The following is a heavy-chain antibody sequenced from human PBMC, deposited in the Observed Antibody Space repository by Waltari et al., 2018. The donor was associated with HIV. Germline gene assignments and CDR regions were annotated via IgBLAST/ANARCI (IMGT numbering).Heavy chain of an antibody. CDR2: MNPNRGNT. Sequence: QVQLVQSGAEVKKPGASVKVSCKASGYTFTSYDINWVRQATGQGLEWMGWMNPNRGNTGYAQKFQGRVTMTRNTSISTAYMERNSLRSEDTAVYYCARGRNMIRGKYYYYYYGMDVWGQGTTVTVSS. D-gene: IGHD3-10*01. V-gene: IGHV1-8*01. CDR3: ARGRNMIRGKYYYYYYGMDV. J-gene: IGHJ6*02. CDR1: GYTFTSYD.